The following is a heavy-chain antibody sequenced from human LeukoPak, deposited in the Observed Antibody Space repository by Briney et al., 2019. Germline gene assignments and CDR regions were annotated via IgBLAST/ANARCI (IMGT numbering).Heavy chain of an antibody. CDR1: GFSFISHA. V-gene: IGHV3-23*01. CDR3: AKDKAQLLYRAPNWFDP. CDR2: ISGNGGRT. J-gene: IGHJ5*02. Sequence: GGSLRLSCAASGFSFISHAMSWVRQAPGKGLEWVSSISGNGGRTYYADSVKGRFTISRDNSKNTLYLQMDSLRAEDTAIYYCAKDKAQLLYRAPNWFDPWGQGTLVTVSS. D-gene: IGHD2-2*02.